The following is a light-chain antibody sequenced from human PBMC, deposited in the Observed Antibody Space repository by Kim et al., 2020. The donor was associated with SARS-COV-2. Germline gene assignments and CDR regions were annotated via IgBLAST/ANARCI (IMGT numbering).Light chain of an antibody. CDR1: SIDIGGYNF. CDR2: EVN. Sequence: GQSVTISCTGTSIDIGGYNFVAWYQQRPGKAPKVMIYEVNKRPSGVPDRFSCAKSGNTASLTVSGLQAEDEADYYCSSYAGRQNLVFGGGTQLTVL. J-gene: IGLJ2*01. CDR3: SSYAGRQNLV. V-gene: IGLV2-8*01.